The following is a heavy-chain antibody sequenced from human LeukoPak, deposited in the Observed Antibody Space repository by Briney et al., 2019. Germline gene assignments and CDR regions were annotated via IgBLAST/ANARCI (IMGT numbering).Heavy chain of an antibody. CDR3: ARDDTAMDPWDY. J-gene: IGHJ4*02. CDR2: INPSGGST. CDR1: GYTFTSYY. D-gene: IGHD5-18*01. Sequence: ASVKVSCKASGYTFTSYYMHWVRQAPGQGLEWMGIINPSGGSTSYAQEFQGRVTMTRDTSTSTVYMELSSLRSEDTAVYYCARDDTAMDPWDYWGQGTLVTVSS. V-gene: IGHV1-46*01.